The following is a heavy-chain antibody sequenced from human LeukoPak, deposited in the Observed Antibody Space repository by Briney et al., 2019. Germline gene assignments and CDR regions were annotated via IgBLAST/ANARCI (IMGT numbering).Heavy chain of an antibody. CDR2: IFHSGST. V-gene: IGHV4-4*02. D-gene: IGHD3-22*01. CDR3: ARGVGSGYTDY. Sequence: PSGTLSLICAVSGASISNSNWWSWVRQPPGKGLEWIGEIFHSGSTNYNPSLKSRVTISLDTSKNQFSLKLISVTAADTAVYYCARGVGSGYTDYWGQGALVTVSS. CDR1: GASISNSNW. J-gene: IGHJ4*02.